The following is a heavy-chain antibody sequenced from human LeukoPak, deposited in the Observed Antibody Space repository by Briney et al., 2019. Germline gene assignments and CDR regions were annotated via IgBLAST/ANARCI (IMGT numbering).Heavy chain of an antibody. Sequence: GGPLRLSCAASGFTFSSYGMHWVRQAPGKWLEWVAFIRYDGSNKYYADSVKGRFTISRDNSKNTLYLQMNSLRAEDTAVYYCAKDPDYYDSSGFDYWGQGTLVTVSS. CDR1: GFTFSSYG. CDR2: IRYDGSNK. CDR3: AKDPDYYDSSGFDY. V-gene: IGHV3-30*02. J-gene: IGHJ4*02. D-gene: IGHD3-22*01.